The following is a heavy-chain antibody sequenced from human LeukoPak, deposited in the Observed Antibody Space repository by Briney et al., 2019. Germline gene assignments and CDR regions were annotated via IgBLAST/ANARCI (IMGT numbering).Heavy chain of an antibody. J-gene: IGHJ4*02. D-gene: IGHD3-10*01. CDR1: GFTFSSYW. V-gene: IGHV3-30*03. CDR3: ARGRRSGSFLIDY. Sequence: GGSLRLFCTASGFTFSSYWMSWVRQAPGKGLEWVAVISYDGSWMYYADSVKGRFTVSGDNSKSTLYLQMDSPRVEDTAVNFRARGRRSGSFLIDYWGQGTLVTVSS. CDR2: ISYDGSWM.